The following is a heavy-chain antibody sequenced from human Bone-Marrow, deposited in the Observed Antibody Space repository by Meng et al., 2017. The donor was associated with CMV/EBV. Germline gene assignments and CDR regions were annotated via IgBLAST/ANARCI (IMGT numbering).Heavy chain of an antibody. CDR3: ARDLQYSSSWYWGSSDYYYGMDV. D-gene: IGHD6-13*01. CDR1: GFTFDDYA. Sequence: GESLKISCAASGFTFDDYAMHWVRQAPGKGLEWVSSISSSSSYIYYADSVKGRFTISRDNAKNSLYLQMNSLRAEDTAVYYCARDLQYSSSWYWGSSDYYYGMDVWGQGTTVTVSS. J-gene: IGHJ6*02. V-gene: IGHV3-21*01. CDR2: ISSSSSYI.